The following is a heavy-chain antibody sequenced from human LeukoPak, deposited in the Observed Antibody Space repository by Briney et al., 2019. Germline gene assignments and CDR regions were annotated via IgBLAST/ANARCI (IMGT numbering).Heavy chain of an antibody. CDR3: ARFAHSSSWYYYYYYMDV. Sequence: ASVKVSCKASGYSFTSYGISWVRQAPGQGLEWMGWISANNGNTNYAQKFQGRVTMTRNTSISTAYMELSSLRSEDTAVYYCARFAHSSSWYYYYYYMDVWGKGTTVTISS. J-gene: IGHJ6*03. CDR2: ISANNGNT. CDR1: GYSFTSYG. V-gene: IGHV1-18*01. D-gene: IGHD6-13*01.